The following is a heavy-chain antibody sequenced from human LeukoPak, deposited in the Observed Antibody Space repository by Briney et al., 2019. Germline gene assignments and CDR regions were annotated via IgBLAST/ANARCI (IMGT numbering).Heavy chain of an antibody. J-gene: IGHJ4*02. V-gene: IGHV3-23*01. CDR3: AKWGDYDVLTGYYVSDY. D-gene: IGHD3-9*01. CDR1: GFTFSNYA. Sequence: GGSLGLSCAASGFTFSNYAMSWVRQAPGKGLEWVSAITGGGSGIYYADSMKSRFTISRDNSKNTLYLQINSLRAEDTAVYHCAKWGDYDVLTGYYVSDYWGQGTLVTVSS. CDR2: ITGGGSGI.